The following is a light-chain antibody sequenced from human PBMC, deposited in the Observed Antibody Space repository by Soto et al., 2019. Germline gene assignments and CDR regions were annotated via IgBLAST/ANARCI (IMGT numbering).Light chain of an antibody. CDR3: HQRADWRT. V-gene: IGKV3-11*01. CDR2: GAS. Sequence: EIVLTQSPATLSLSPGERATLSCRASQSVSSYLAWYQHKPGQPPRLLIYGASNRATGIPARFSGSGSGTDFTLTISSLEPEDFAVYYCHQRADWRTFGQGTKLEIE. CDR1: QSVSSY. J-gene: IGKJ2*01.